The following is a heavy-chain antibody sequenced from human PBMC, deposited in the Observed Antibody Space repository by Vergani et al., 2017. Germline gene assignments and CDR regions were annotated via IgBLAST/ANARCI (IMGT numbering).Heavy chain of an antibody. J-gene: IGHJ3*02. CDR1: GGSISSGDYY. Sequence: QVQLQESGPGLVKPLQTLSLTCTVSGGSISSGDYYWSWIRQPPGKGLEWIGYIYYSGSTYYNPSLKSRVTISVDTSKNQFSLKLSSVTAADTAVYYCARDRPSDSITNDAFDIWGQGTMVTVSS. CDR2: IYYSGST. D-gene: IGHD3-22*01. CDR3: ARDRPSDSITNDAFDI. V-gene: IGHV4-30-4*08.